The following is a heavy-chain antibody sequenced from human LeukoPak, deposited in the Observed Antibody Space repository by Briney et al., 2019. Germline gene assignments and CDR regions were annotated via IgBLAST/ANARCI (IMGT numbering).Heavy chain of an antibody. Sequence: ASVKVSCKASGYTFTSYDINWVRQATGQGLEGMGWMNPNSGNTGYAQKFQGRVTMTRNTSISTAYMELSSLRSEDTAVYYCARAGYCSGGSCYRVYYFDYWGQGTLVTVSS. V-gene: IGHV1-8*01. CDR3: ARAGYCSGGSCYRVYYFDY. CDR2: MNPNSGNT. J-gene: IGHJ4*02. CDR1: GYTFTSYD. D-gene: IGHD2-15*01.